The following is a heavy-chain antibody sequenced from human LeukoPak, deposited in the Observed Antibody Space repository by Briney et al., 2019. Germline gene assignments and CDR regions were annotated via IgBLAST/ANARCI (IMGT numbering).Heavy chain of an antibody. D-gene: IGHD6-25*01. J-gene: IGHJ2*01. Sequence: SETLSLTCTVSGGSISSYYWSWIWQPPGKGLEWIGYIYYSGSTNYNPSLKSRVTISVDTSKNQFSLKLSSVTAADTAVYYCARLVSVWNFDLWGRGTLVTVSS. CDR2: IYYSGST. CDR3: ARLVSVWNFDL. V-gene: IGHV4-59*08. CDR1: GGSISSYY.